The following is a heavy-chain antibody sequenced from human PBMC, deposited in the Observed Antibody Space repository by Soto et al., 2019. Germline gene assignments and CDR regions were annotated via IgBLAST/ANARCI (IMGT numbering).Heavy chain of an antibody. V-gene: IGHV3-30*18. J-gene: IGHJ4*02. CDR1: GFTFSSYG. Sequence: GGSLRLSCAASGFTFSSYGMHWVRQAPGKGLEWVAVISYDGSNKYYADSVKGRFTISRDNSKNTLYLQMNSLRAEDTAVYYCAKDHLPSKEDYGGNPLWYWGQGTLVTVSS. CDR2: ISYDGSNK. CDR3: AKDHLPSKEDYGGNPLWY. D-gene: IGHD4-17*01.